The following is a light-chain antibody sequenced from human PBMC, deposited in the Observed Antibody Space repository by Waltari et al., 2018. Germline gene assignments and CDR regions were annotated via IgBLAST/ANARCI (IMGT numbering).Light chain of an antibody. Sequence: QSALTLPASVSGSPGQSISISCTGTSTDIGSYNRVSWYQPHPGQAPILLLSEVLKRPSGVSGRFSGSKSGNTASLTISGLQAEDEGDYYCCSYRGGHSWVFGGGAKLTVL. CDR3: CSYRGGHSWV. V-gene: IGLV2-23*02. J-gene: IGLJ3*02. CDR2: EVL. CDR1: STDIGSYNR.